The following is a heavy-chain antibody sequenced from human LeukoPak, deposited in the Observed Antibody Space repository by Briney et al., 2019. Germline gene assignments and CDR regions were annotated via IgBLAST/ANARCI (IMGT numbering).Heavy chain of an antibody. D-gene: IGHD3-10*01. V-gene: IGHV3-7*01. CDR2: IKQDESEK. J-gene: IGHJ4*02. Sequence: GGSLRLSCAASGFTFSRYWMSWVRQAPGKGLEWVANIKQDESEKYYVDSVKGRFTISRDNAKDSLYLQMNSLRAEDTAVYYCARNRGKFDYWGQGTLVTVSS. CDR3: ARNRGKFDY. CDR1: GFTFSRYW.